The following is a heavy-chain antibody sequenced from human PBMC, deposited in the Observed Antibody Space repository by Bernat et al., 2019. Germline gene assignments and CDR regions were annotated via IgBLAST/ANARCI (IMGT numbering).Heavy chain of an antibody. D-gene: IGHD3-9*01. J-gene: IGHJ4*02. CDR3: ARQVAPLYDILTGYYNVIRGFDY. Sequence: QLQLQESGPGLVKPSESLSLTCTVSGGSISSSSYYWGWIRQPPGKGLEWIGSIYFSGSTYYNPSLKSRVTISVDTSKNQFSLKLSSVTAADTAVYYCARQVAPLYDILTGYYNVIRGFDYWGQGTLVTVSS. CDR1: GGSISSSSYY. CDR2: IYFSGST. V-gene: IGHV4-39*01.